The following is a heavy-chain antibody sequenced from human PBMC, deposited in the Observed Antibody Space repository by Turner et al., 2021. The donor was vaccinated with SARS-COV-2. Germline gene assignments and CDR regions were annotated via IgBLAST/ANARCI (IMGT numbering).Heavy chain of an antibody. D-gene: IGHD2-15*01. J-gene: IGHJ4*02. CDR2: IIPIFGTA. CDR3: AKKTTDCSGGTCHEYFEY. Sequence: QVQLVQSGAEVKKPGSSVKVSCKASGGTFSSYAITWVRQAPGQGLEWMAGIIPIFGTANYAQKFQGRVTITADESTSTAYMELSSLRSEDTAVYYCAKKTTDCSGGTCHEYFEYWGQRTLVTVSS. V-gene: IGHV1-69*01. CDR1: GGTFSSYA.